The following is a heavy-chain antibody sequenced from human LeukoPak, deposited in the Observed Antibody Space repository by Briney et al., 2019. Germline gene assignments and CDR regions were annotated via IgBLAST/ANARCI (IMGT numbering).Heavy chain of an antibody. Sequence: GGSLRLSCAASGFTFSSYAMSWVRQAPGQGLEWVSAISGSGGSTYYADSVKGRFTISRDNSKNTLYLQMNSQRAEDTAVYYCAKVGEGLFDIWGQGTMVTVSS. V-gene: IGHV3-23*01. D-gene: IGHD3-10*01. CDR1: GFTFSSYA. CDR3: AKVGEGLFDI. J-gene: IGHJ3*02. CDR2: ISGSGGST.